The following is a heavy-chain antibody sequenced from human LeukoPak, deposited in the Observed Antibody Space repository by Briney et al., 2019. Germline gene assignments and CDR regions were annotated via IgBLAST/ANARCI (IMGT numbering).Heavy chain of an antibody. CDR1: GFTFSSYA. Sequence: PGGSLRLSCAASGFTFSSYAMSWVRQAPGKGLEWVSAISGGGGSTYYADSVKGRFTISRDNSKNTLYLQMNSLRAEDTAVYYCARDFSLRDGSGSYYIPYYYYYYGMDVWGQGTTVTVSS. J-gene: IGHJ6*02. V-gene: IGHV3-23*01. D-gene: IGHD3-10*01. CDR3: ARDFSLRDGSGSYYIPYYYYYYGMDV. CDR2: ISGGGGST.